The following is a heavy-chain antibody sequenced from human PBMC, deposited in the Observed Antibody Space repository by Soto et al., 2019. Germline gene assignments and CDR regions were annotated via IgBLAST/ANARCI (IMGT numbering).Heavy chain of an antibody. Sequence: ASVKVSCKASGYMFTTYGISWVRQAPGQGLEWMGWISAYNGNTKYAQKLQGRVTMTTDTSTSTAYMELRSLRSDDTAVYYCARERCSSTSCYKGPFYYYGLDVRGQGTTVTVSS. CDR3: ARERCSSTSCYKGPFYYYGLDV. J-gene: IGHJ6*02. V-gene: IGHV1-18*01. CDR1: GYMFTTYG. CDR2: ISAYNGNT. D-gene: IGHD2-2*02.